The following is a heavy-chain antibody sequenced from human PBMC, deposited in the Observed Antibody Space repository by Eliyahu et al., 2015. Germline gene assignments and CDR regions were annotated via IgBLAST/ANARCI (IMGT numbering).Heavy chain of an antibody. CDR2: IRYDGSNK. V-gene: IGHV3-30*02. J-gene: IGHJ6*02. D-gene: IGHD2-15*01. Sequence: QVQLVESGGGVVQPGGSLRLSCAASGFXFSXXGXHWVRXAPGXGXGWVAFIRYDGSNKYYADSVKGRFTISRDNSKNTLYLQMNSLRAEDTAVYYCAKGPSGLAMRGYCSGGSCYSDRYYYGMDVWGQGTTVTVSS. CDR1: GFXFSXXG. CDR3: AKGPSGLAMRGYCSGGSCYSDRYYYGMDV.